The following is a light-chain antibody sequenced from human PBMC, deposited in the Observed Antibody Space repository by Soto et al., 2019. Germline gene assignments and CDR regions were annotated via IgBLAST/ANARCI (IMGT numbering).Light chain of an antibody. J-gene: IGKJ4*01. CDR2: GAS. CDR3: QQYYNWPPLT. Sequence: EIVMTQSSATLSVSPGQRATLSCRASQSVRSKLAWYQQKPGQAPRLLIYGASTRATGIPARFSGSGSGTEFTLTISSLQSEDFAVYYCQQYYNWPPLTFGGGTKMEIK. V-gene: IGKV3-15*01. CDR1: QSVRSK.